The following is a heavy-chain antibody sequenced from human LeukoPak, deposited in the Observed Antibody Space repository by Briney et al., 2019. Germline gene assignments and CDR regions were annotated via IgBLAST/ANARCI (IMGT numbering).Heavy chain of an antibody. V-gene: IGHV4-59*12. D-gene: IGHD5-12*01. CDR1: GGSISSYY. CDR3: ARDGGYGGYDDY. J-gene: IGHJ4*02. CDR2: IYYSGST. Sequence: SETLSLTCTVSGGSISSYYWSWIRQPPGKGLEWIGYIYYSGSTNYNPSPKSRVTISVDTSKNQFSLKLNSVTAADTAVYYCARDGGYGGYDDYWGQGTLVIVSS.